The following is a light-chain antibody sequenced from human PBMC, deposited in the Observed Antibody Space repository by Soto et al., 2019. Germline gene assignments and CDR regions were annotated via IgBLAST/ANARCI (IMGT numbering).Light chain of an antibody. CDR2: DVS. J-gene: IGLJ1*01. V-gene: IGLV2-14*01. Sequence: QSALTQPASVSGSPGQSITISCTGTSSDVGGYKYVSWYQQHPGKAPKLMIYDVSNRPSGVSNRFSGSKSGNTAALTISGLQAGDEADYYCSSYTSSSTRVFGTGTKVTVL. CDR3: SSYTSSSTRV. CDR1: SSDVGGYKY.